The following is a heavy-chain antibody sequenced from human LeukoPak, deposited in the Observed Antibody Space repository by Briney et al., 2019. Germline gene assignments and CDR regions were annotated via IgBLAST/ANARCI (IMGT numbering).Heavy chain of an antibody. D-gene: IGHD2-2*02. V-gene: IGHV1-2*02. CDR2: INPDSGGT. J-gene: IGHJ4*02. Sequence: ASVKVSCKASGYTFTSHYMHWVRQAPGQGLEWMGWINPDSGGTNYAQKFQGRVTMTRDTSISTAYMELSRLTSDDTAVYFCARLNIPMGTFDYWGQGTLVTVSS. CDR3: ARLNIPMGTFDY. CDR1: GYTFTSHY.